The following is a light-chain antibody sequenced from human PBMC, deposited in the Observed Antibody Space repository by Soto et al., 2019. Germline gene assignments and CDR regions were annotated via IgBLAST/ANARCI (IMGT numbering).Light chain of an antibody. Sequence: DIQMTQSPSSLSASVGDRVTVTCRASQTIGRYLNWYQQKPGKAPKLLIYDVSSLQTGVPSRFSGDESGTDFTLTISGLQPEAFATYYCQQSFSAPRTFGQGTKLEIQ. CDR3: QQSFSAPRT. J-gene: IGKJ2*01. V-gene: IGKV1-39*01. CDR2: DVS. CDR1: QTIGRY.